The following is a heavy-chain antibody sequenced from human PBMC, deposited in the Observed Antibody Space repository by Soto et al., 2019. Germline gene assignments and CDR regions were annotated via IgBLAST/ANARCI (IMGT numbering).Heavy chain of an antibody. CDR3: ARDGLMGVTYVAAD. V-gene: IGHV3-30*03. CDR1: GFTFSTYG. Sequence: QVQLVESGGGVVQPGRSLRLSCAASGFTFSTYGMHWVRQAPGKGLEWVAVISNDGSDTYYADSVKGRFTISRDNSKNTLYVPMNSLSAEDTVVYYCARDGLMGVTYVAADWGQGTLVTVSS. J-gene: IGHJ4*02. D-gene: IGHD2-21*02. CDR2: ISNDGSDT.